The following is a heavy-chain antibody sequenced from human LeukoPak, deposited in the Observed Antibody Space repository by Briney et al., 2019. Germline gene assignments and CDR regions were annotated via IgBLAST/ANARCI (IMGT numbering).Heavy chain of an antibody. J-gene: IGHJ3*02. V-gene: IGHV3-23*01. CDR2: ISGSGGST. Sequence: GGSLRLSCAASGFTFSGYAMSWVRQAPGKGLEWVSAISGSGGSTYYADSVKGRFTISRDNSKNTLYLQMNSLRAEDTAVYYCAKDLGSSSWYDAFDIWGQGTMVTVSS. CDR3: AKDLGSSSWYDAFDI. CDR1: GFTFSGYA. D-gene: IGHD6-13*01.